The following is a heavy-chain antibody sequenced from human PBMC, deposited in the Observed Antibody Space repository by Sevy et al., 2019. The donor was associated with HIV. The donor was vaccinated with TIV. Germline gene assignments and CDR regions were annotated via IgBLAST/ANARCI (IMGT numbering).Heavy chain of an antibody. J-gene: IGHJ5*01. Sequence: ASVKVSCKVSGYTLTESSIHWVRQAPGKGLEWMGGSDPEDGKTIYAQNFQGRVTMTEDISTDTVYMELSSLRSEDTAVYYCATITHCSDIRFYWFDSWGQGTLVTVSS. CDR2: SDPEDGKT. V-gene: IGHV1-24*01. CDR3: ATITHCSDIRFYWFDS. D-gene: IGHD2-15*01. CDR1: GYTLTESS.